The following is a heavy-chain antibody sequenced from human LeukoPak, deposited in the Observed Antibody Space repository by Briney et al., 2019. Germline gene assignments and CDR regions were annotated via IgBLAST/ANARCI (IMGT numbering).Heavy chain of an antibody. CDR1: GFTFSSYS. J-gene: IGHJ5*02. CDR3: ARDGELTGDPSYNWFDP. D-gene: IGHD7-27*01. CDR2: ISSSSSYI. Sequence: GGSLRLSCAASGFTFSSYSMNWVRQAPGKGLEWVSSISSSSSYIYYADSVKGRFTISRDNAKNSLYLQMNSLRAEGTAVYYCARDGELTGDPSYNWFDPWGQGTLVTVSS. V-gene: IGHV3-21*01.